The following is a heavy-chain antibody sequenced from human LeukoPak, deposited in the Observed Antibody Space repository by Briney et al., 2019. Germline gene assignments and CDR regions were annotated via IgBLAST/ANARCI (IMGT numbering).Heavy chain of an antibody. J-gene: IGHJ4*02. CDR2: IWYDGSNK. CDR1: GFTFSSYG. CDR3: VKDGLSIAARFDN. V-gene: IGHV3-33*06. D-gene: IGHD6-6*01. Sequence: PGGSLRLSCAASGFTFSSYGMHWVRQAPGKGLEWVAVIWYDGSNKYYADSVKGRFTISRDNSKNTLYLQMNSLRAEDTAVYYCVKDGLSIAARFDNWGQETLVTVSS.